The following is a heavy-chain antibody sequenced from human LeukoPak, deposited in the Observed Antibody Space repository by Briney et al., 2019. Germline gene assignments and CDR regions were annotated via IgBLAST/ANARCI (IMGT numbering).Heavy chain of an antibody. Sequence: ASVKVSCKASGYTFTCYYIHWVRQAPGQGLEWMGTISPSGGSTRYAQKFQGRVTMTRDTSTSTVYMELSSLRSEDTAMYYCARGGSWYCGSTNCYFDYWGQGTLVTVSS. V-gene: IGHV1-46*01. J-gene: IGHJ4*02. D-gene: IGHD2-2*01. CDR1: GYTFTCYY. CDR2: ISPSGGST. CDR3: ARGGSWYCGSTNCYFDY.